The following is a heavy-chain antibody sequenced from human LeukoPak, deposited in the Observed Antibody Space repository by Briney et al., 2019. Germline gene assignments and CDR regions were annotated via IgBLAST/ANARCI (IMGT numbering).Heavy chain of an antibody. V-gene: IGHV5-51*01. D-gene: IGHD6-13*01. CDR2: IYPGDSDT. Sequence: GESLKISCKGSGYSFSRYWIGWVRQLPGKGLEWMGIIYPGDSDTRYSPSFQGQVTISADKSISTAYLQWSSLKASDTAMYYCARHGSLAAASGAFDIWGQGTMVTVSS. CDR3: ARHGSLAAASGAFDI. J-gene: IGHJ3*02. CDR1: GYSFSRYW.